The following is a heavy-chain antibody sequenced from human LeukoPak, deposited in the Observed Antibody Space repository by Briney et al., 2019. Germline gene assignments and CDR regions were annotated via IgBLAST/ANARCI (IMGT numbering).Heavy chain of an antibody. Sequence: ASVKVSCKVSGYTLTELSMHWVRQAPGKGLEWMGGFDPEDGETIYAQKFQGRVTMTEDTSTDTTYMELSSLRSEATAVYYCATTCVALYDSSGLPWYYFDDWGQGTMATASS. D-gene: IGHD3-22*01. V-gene: IGHV1-24*01. CDR2: FDPEDGET. CDR3: ATTCVALYDSSGLPWYYFDD. CDR1: GYTLTELS. J-gene: IGHJ4*02.